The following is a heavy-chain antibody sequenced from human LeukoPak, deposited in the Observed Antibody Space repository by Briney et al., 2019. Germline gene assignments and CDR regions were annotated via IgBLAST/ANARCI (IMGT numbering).Heavy chain of an antibody. CDR3: ARLNCSGGGCYPDY. D-gene: IGHD2-15*01. J-gene: IGHJ4*02. Sequence: SETLSLTCAVYGGSFSGYYWSWIRQPPGKGLEWIGEINHSGSTNYNPSLKSRVTILVDTSKNQFSLKLSSVTAADTAVYYCARLNCSGGGCYPDYWGQGTLVTVSS. V-gene: IGHV4-34*01. CDR2: INHSGST. CDR1: GGSFSGYY.